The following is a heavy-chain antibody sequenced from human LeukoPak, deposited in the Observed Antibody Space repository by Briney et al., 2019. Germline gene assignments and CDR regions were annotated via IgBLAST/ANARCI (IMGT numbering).Heavy chain of an antibody. J-gene: IGHJ6*02. CDR2: ISYDGSNK. CDR3: ASPVTTYYYDSSGYPSLYGMDV. CDR1: GFTFSSYA. D-gene: IGHD3-22*01. V-gene: IGHV3-30-3*01. Sequence: GRSLRLSCAASGFTFSSYAMHWVRQAPGKGLEWVAVISYDGSNKYYADSVKGRFTISRDNSKNTLYLQMNSLRAEDTAVYYCASPVTTYYYDSSGYPSLYGMDVWGQGTTVTVSS.